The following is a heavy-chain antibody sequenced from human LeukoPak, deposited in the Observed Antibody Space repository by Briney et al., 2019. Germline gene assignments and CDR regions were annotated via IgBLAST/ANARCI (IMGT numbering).Heavy chain of an antibody. CDR1: GLTFDIYA. D-gene: IGHD3-22*01. CDR3: AKNPLYDSSGHFFPTFDS. V-gene: IGHV3-23*01. J-gene: IGHJ5*01. Sequence: GGSLRLSCAASGLTFDIYAMSWVRQAPGKGLEWVSAVSSNGDSTYYADSVKGRFAISRDNTNNTLFLQMNSLRAEDTAVYYCAKNPLYDSSGHFFPTFDSWGQGTLVAVSS. CDR2: VSSNGDST.